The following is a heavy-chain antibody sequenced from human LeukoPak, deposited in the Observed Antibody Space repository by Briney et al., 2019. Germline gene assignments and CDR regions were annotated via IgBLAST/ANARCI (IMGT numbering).Heavy chain of an antibody. J-gene: IGHJ4*02. D-gene: IGHD5-24*01. V-gene: IGHV4-39*07. CDR2: IYYSGST. CDR1: GGSISSSSYY. CDR3: ARDPIRRDGYNRGNY. Sequence: SETLSLTCTVSGGSISSSSYYWGWIRQPPGKGLEWIGSIYYSGSTYYNPSLKSRVTISVDTSKNQFSLKLSSVTAADTAVYYCARDPIRRDGYNRGNYWGQGTLVTVSS.